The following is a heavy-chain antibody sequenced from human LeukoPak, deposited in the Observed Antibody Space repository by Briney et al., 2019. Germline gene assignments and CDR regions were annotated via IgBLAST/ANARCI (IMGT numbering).Heavy chain of an antibody. J-gene: IGHJ6*02. CDR3: AKLTSASGAYGVDV. CDR1: GFTFSSYA. V-gene: IGHV3-23*01. CDR2: ISGSGGSK. Sequence: GGSLRLSCAASGFTFSSYAMNWVRQAPGKGLEWVSAISGSGGSKHYADPAEGRFTISRDNSKNTVYLQMNSLRAEDTAIYYCAKLTSASGAYGVDVWGQGTTVTVSS. D-gene: IGHD3-10*01.